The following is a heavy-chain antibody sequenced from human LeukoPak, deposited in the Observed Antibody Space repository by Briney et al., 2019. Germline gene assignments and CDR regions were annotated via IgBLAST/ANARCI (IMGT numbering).Heavy chain of an antibody. CDR1: GFTFGDYA. V-gene: IGHV3-49*04. CDR2: IRSKAYGGTT. J-gene: IGHJ4*02. Sequence: GGSLRLSCTASGFTFGDYAMSWVRQAPGKGLEWVCVIRSKAYGGTTECAASVKGRFTNSRDDSKSNAYLQMNSLKTEDTAVYYCTRENRGHFWSLSDYGGQGTLVTVSS. CDR3: TRENRGHFWSLSDY. D-gene: IGHD3-3*01.